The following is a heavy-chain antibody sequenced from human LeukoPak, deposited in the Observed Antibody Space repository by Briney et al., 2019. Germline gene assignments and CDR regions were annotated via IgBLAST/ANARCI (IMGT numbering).Heavy chain of an antibody. D-gene: IGHD6-13*01. V-gene: IGHV3-49*04. CDR2: IRSKAYGGTT. J-gene: IGHJ4*02. Sequence: GGSLRLSCAASGFTFSSYWMHWVRQAPGKGLEWVGFIRSKAYGGTTEYAASVKGRFTISRDDSKSIAYLQMNSLKTEDTAVYYCTSSSWSDYWGQGTLVTVSS. CDR1: GFTFSSYW. CDR3: TSSSWSDY.